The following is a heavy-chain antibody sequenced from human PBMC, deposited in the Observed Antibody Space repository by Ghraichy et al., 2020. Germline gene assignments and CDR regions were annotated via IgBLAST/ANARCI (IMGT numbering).Heavy chain of an antibody. CDR2: IYYTGDT. CDR1: GVSISSYY. Sequence: GSLRLSCTVSGVSISSYYWGWIRQPPGKGLEWIAYIYYTGDTTSNPSLRSRVTISLDMSKNQVSLKLSSVTAADAAVYYCVSGPQIRSADVWGRGTTVTVSS. V-gene: IGHV4-59*01. J-gene: IGHJ6*02. CDR3: VSGPQIRSADV.